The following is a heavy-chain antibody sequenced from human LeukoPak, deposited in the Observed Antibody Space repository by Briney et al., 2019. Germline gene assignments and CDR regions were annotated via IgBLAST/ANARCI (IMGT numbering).Heavy chain of an antibody. J-gene: IGHJ4*02. CDR3: ARTLYSSSWYGFDY. D-gene: IGHD6-13*01. Sequence: GIIPIFGTANYAQKFQGRVTITADESTSTAYMELSSLRSEDTAVYYCARTLYSSSWYGFDYWGQGTLVTVSS. V-gene: IGHV1-69*01. CDR2: IIPIFGTA.